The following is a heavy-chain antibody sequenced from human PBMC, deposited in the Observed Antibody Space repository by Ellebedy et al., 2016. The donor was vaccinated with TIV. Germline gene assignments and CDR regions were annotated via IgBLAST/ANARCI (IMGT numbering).Heavy chain of an antibody. CDR3: ARGGSYGDYAVQVNSWFDL. CDR1: GFSFRSYW. D-gene: IGHD3-16*01. J-gene: IGHJ5*02. Sequence: PGGSLRLSCVASGFSFRSYWMSWVRQAPGKGLEWVANIYQDGSTQYYVDSVKGRFTISRDNAKNSLFLQMNSLRVEDTAVYYCARGGSYGDYAVQVNSWFDLWGQGTLVTVS. CDR2: IYQDGSTQ. V-gene: IGHV3-7*04.